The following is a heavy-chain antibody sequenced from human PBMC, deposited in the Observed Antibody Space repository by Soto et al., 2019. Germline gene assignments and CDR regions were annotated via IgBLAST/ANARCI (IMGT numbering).Heavy chain of an antibody. D-gene: IGHD6-19*01. CDR3: AKDWVSSSGWYYFDY. V-gene: IGHV3-23*01. CDR1: GFTFSSYA. J-gene: IGHJ4*02. CDR2: ISGSGGST. Sequence: PGGSLRLSCAASGFTFSSYAMSWVRQAPGKGLEWVSAISGSGGSTYYADSVKGRFTISRDNSKNTLYLQMNSLRAEDTAVYYCAKDWVSSSGWYYFDYWGQGTLVTVSS.